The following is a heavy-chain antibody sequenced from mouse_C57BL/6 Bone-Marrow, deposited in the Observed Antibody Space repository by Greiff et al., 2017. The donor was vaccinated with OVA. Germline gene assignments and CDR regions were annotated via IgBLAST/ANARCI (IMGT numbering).Heavy chain of an antibody. J-gene: IGHJ4*01. D-gene: IGHD1-1*01. CDR3: ARNLYEGYYAMDY. Sequence: QVHVKQPGTELVKPGASVKLSCKASGYTFTSYWMHWVKQRPGQGLEWIGNINPSNGGTNYNEKFKSKATLTVDKSSSTAYMQLSSLTSEDSAVYYCARNLYEGYYAMDYWGQGTSVTVSS. CDR2: INPSNGGT. CDR1: GYTFTSYW. V-gene: IGHV1-53*01.